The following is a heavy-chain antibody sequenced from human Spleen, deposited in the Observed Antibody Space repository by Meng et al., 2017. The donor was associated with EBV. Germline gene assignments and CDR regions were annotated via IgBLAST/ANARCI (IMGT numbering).Heavy chain of an antibody. J-gene: IGHJ4*02. CDR1: GFHFSDYY. Sequence: VQVVGSGGGLVKPGGLLRLSCAASGFHFSDYYMIWFRQAPGKGLEWVSYISSSGTTISDEDTVQVSFTISRDNDNISLYLQMNSLRAADTAVYYCAREVVHYWGQGTLVTVSS. D-gene: IGHD2-15*01. CDR3: AREVVHY. V-gene: IGHV3-11*01. CDR2: ISSSGTTI.